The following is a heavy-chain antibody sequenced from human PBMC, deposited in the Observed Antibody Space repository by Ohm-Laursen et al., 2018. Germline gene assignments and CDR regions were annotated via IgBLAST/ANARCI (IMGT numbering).Heavy chain of an antibody. J-gene: IGHJ4*02. V-gene: IGHV3-7*01. CDR3: VKDAGGTYDY. Sequence: SLRLSCSASGFSFSSYWMNWVRQAPGKGLAWVANIKEDGSEKNYVDSVKGRFTISRDNGKNSLYLQMNSLRAEDTAVYYCVKDAGGTYDYWGQGTLVTVSS. CDR1: GFSFSSYW. CDR2: IKEDGSEK.